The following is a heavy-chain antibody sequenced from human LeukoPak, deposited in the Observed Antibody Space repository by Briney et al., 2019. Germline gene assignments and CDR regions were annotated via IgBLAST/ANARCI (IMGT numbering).Heavy chain of an antibody. V-gene: IGHV3-33*01. Sequence: QPGRSLRLSCAASGFTFSSYGMHWVRQAPGKGLEWVAGIWYDGSNKYYADSVKGRFTISRDNSKNTLYLQMNSLRAEDTAVYYCARDSRDSMVAYYYYMDVWGKGTTVTVSS. D-gene: IGHD2-21*02. CDR1: GFTFSSYG. J-gene: IGHJ6*03. CDR2: IWYDGSNK. CDR3: ARDSRDSMVAYYYYMDV.